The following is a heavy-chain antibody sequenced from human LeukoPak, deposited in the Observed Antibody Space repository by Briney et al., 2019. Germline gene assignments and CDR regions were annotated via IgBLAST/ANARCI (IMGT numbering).Heavy chain of an antibody. CDR2: ISYDGSNK. D-gene: IGHD4-17*01. CDR3: AMITTTRFAGGAFDI. V-gene: IGHV3-30*04. J-gene: IGHJ3*02. CDR1: GFTFSSYA. Sequence: PGGSLRLSCAASGFTFSSYAMHWVRQAPGKGLEWVAVISYDGSNKYYADSVKGRFTISRDNSKNTLYLQLNSLRAEDTAVYYCAMITTTRFAGGAFDIWGQGTMVTVSS.